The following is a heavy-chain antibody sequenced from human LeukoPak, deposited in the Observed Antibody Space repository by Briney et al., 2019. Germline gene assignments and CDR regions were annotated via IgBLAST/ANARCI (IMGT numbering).Heavy chain of an antibody. CDR3: ARDGDYGSGNSLDY. V-gene: IGHV1-2*04. CDR1: GYTFTGYY. Sequence: GASVKVSCKTSGYTFTGYYMHWVRQAPGQGLEWMGWINPNSGGTDYAQKFQGWVTMTRDTSISTAYMELRLLRSDDTAVYYCARDGDYGSGNSLDYWGLGTLVTVSS. D-gene: IGHD3-10*01. CDR2: INPNSGGT. J-gene: IGHJ4*01.